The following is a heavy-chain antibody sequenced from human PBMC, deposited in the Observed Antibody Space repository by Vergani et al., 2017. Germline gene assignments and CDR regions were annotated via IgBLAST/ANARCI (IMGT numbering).Heavy chain of an antibody. CDR1: GFSLSTSGMC. D-gene: IGHD3-10*01. V-gene: IGHV2-70*15. Sequence: QVTLRESGPALVKPTQTLTLTCPFSGFSLSTSGMCVSWLRQPPGKALEWLARLDWDDDKYYSTSLKTSLTISKDTSKNKVVLTMTNMDPVDTATYYCARIRVSYGSGPRITDEPYYYYGMDVWGQGTTVTVSS. CDR3: ARIRVSYGSGPRITDEPYYYYGMDV. J-gene: IGHJ6*02. CDR2: LDWDDDK.